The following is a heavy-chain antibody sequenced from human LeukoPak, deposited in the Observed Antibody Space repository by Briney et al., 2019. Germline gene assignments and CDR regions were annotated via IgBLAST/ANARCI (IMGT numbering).Heavy chain of an antibody. Sequence: PGGSLRLSCAASGFTFSTYSMNWVRQSPGKGLEWLSSLSKNSTYVYYADSVKGRFTISRDNAKNSLFLQMNSLRAEDTAVYYCARHREASDDFNWCVPWGQGTLVTVSS. D-gene: IGHD3/OR15-3a*01. CDR3: ARHREASDDFNWCVP. J-gene: IGHJ5*02. V-gene: IGHV3-21*01. CDR2: LSKNSTYV. CDR1: GFTFSTYS.